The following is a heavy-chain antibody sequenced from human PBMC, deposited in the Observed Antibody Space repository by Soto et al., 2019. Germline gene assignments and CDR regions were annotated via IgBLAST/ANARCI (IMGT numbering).Heavy chain of an antibody. CDR1: GLSFSSYA. V-gene: IGHV3-23*01. CDR2: ISNTGGTT. Sequence: GGSLRLSCAASGLSFSSYAMNWVRQAPGKGLEWVSGISNTGGTTYNADSVQGRFTVSRDNSNNTLYLQMNSLRAEDTAVYYCAIGGYTERSYWGQGTLVTVSS. J-gene: IGHJ4*02. CDR3: AIGGYTERSY. D-gene: IGHD5-12*01.